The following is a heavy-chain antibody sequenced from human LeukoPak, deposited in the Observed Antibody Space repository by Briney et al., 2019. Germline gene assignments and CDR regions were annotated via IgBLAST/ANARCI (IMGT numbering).Heavy chain of an antibody. Sequence: GGSLRLSCAASGFTFSSYSMNWVRQAPGKGLEWVSSISSSSSYIYYADSVKGRFTISRDNAKNSLYLQMNSLRAEDTAVYYCARDLNWDYYDSSGYYYVHGYWGQGTLVTVSS. CDR2: ISSSSSYI. V-gene: IGHV3-21*01. D-gene: IGHD3-22*01. CDR1: GFTFSSYS. J-gene: IGHJ4*02. CDR3: ARDLNWDYYDSSGYYYVHGY.